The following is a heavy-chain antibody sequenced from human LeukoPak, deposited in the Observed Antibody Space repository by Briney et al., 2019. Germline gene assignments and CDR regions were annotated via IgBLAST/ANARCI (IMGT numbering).Heavy chain of an antibody. CDR3: ASGGSSGYYFY. D-gene: IGHD3-22*01. J-gene: IGHJ4*02. Sequence: SPTLSLTCTVSGGSISSSSYYWGWIRQPPGKGLEWIGSIYYSGSTYYNPSLKSRVTISVDTSKNQFSLKLSSVTAADTAVYFCASGGSSGYYFYWGQGTLVTVSS. CDR2: IYYSGST. CDR1: GGSISSSSYY. V-gene: IGHV4-39*01.